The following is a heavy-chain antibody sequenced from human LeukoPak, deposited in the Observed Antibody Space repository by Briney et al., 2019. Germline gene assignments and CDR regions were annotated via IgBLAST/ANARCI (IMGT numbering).Heavy chain of an antibody. J-gene: IGHJ6*02. V-gene: IGHV3-23*01. Sequence: PGGSLRLSCAASGFTFSSYAMSWVRQAPGKGLEWVSAISGSGGSTYYADSVKGRFTISRDNSKNTLYLQMNSLRAEDTAVYYCAKQGGYSYEQPYYYYGMDVWGQGTTVTVSS. CDR1: GFTFSSYA. D-gene: IGHD5-18*01. CDR2: ISGSGGST. CDR3: AKQGGYSYEQPYYYYGMDV.